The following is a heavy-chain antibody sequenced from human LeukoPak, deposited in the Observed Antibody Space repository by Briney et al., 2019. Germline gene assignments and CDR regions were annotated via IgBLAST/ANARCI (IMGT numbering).Heavy chain of an antibody. CDR1: GFTFSNYC. J-gene: IGHJ6*03. CDR2: ITSTSSYT. Sequence: TGGSLRLSCAASGFTFSNYCMNWVRQAPGKGLEWVSSITSTSSYTFYADSVKGRFTISRDNAKNSLYLHLNSLRDEDTATYYCARDPYNGDYGDFYYYYMDVWGKGTTVTISS. D-gene: IGHD3-16*01. CDR3: ARDPYNGDYGDFYYYYMDV. V-gene: IGHV3-21*01.